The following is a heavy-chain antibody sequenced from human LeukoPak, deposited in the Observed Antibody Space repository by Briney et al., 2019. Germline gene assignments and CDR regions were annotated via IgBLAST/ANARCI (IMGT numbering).Heavy chain of an antibody. V-gene: IGHV1-18*04. CDR3: ARDPSVDTAIGFDY. CDR1: GYTFTSYG. J-gene: IGHJ4*02. CDR2: ISAYNGNT. Sequence: ASVKVSCKASGYTFTSYGIRWVRQAPGQGLEWMGWISAYNGNTNYAQKLQGRVTMTTDTSTSTAYMELRSLRSDDTAVYYCARDPSVDTAIGFDYWGQGTLVTVSS. D-gene: IGHD5-18*01.